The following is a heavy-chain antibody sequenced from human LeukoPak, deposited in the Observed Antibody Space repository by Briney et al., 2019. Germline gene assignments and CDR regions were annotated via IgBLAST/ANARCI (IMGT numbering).Heavy chain of an antibody. CDR2: INHSGST. J-gene: IGHJ5*02. CDR3: ARGRVTVPNH. Sequence: PSETLSLTCAVYGGSFSGYYWSWIRQPPGKGLEWIGEINHSGSTNYNPSLKSRVTISVDTSKNQFSLKLSSVTAADTAVYYCARGRVTVPNHWGQGTLVTVSS. D-gene: IGHD4-23*01. CDR1: GGSFSGYY. V-gene: IGHV4-34*01.